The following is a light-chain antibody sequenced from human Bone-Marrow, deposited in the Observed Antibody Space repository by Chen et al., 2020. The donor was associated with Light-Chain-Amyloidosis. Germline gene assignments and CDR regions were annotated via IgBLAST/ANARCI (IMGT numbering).Light chain of an antibody. CDR1: DLPTKY. V-gene: IGLV3-25*03. CDR2: RDT. CDR3: QSADSSGTYEVI. J-gene: IGLJ2*01. Sequence: SYELTQPPSVSVSPGQTARITCSGDDLPTKYAYWYQQMQGQAPVLVIHRDTERPSGIAERVSGSSSGTTATVTISGGQAEDEADYHCQSADSSGTYEVIVGGGNKLTVL.